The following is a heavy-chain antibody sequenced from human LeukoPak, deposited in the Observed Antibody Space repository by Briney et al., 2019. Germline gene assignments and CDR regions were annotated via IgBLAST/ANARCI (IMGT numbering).Heavy chain of an antibody. D-gene: IGHD4-17*01. J-gene: IGHJ5*02. CDR3: ATATVTKAQGVWFDP. Sequence: SETLSLTCTVSGGSISSGDYYWSWIRQPPGKGLEWIGYIYYSGSTYYNPSLKSRVTISVDTSKNQFSLKLSSVTAADTAVYYCATATVTKAQGVWFDPWGQGTLVTVSS. CDR1: GGSISSGDYY. V-gene: IGHV4-30-4*01. CDR2: IYYSGST.